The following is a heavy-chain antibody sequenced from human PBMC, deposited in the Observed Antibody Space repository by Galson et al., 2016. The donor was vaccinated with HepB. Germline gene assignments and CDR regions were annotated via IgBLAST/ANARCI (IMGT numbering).Heavy chain of an antibody. CDR1: GDSVSSNSAG. D-gene: IGHD7-27*01. CDR3: ARSYLLGRGFGW. Sequence: CAISGDSVSSNSAGWNWIRQSPSRGLEWLGRTFYRSNWQNDYAESVKSRITINPDTSRNQFSLQLNSVTPEDTAVYYCARSYLLGRGFGWWGQGTLVTVST. J-gene: IGHJ4*02. V-gene: IGHV6-1*01. CDR2: TFYRSNWQN.